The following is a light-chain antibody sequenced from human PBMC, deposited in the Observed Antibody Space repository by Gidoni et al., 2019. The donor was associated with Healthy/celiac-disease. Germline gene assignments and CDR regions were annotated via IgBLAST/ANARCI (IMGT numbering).Light chain of an antibody. CDR1: SSYVGGYNN. Sequence: QSALTQPASVSGSPGQSITISCTGTSSYVGGYNNVSWYQQHPGKAPKLMIYDVSNRPSGVSNRFSGSKSGNTASLTISGLQAEDEADYYCSSYTSSSTPYVVFGGGTKLTVL. J-gene: IGLJ2*01. CDR2: DVS. V-gene: IGLV2-14*03. CDR3: SSYTSSSTPYVV.